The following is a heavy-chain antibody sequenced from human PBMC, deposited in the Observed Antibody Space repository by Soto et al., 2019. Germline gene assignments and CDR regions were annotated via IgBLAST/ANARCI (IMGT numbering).Heavy chain of an antibody. CDR1: GGTFSSYA. Sequence: GASVKVSCKASGGTFSSYAISWVRQAPGQGLEWMGGIIPIFGTANYAQKFQGRVTITADESTSTAYMELSSLRSEDTAVYYCARDKKPAAIRYYYYEMEVWRQETTVTVSS. D-gene: IGHD2-2*01. V-gene: IGHV1-69*13. CDR2: IIPIFGTA. CDR3: ARDKKPAAIRYYYYEMEV. J-gene: IGHJ6*02.